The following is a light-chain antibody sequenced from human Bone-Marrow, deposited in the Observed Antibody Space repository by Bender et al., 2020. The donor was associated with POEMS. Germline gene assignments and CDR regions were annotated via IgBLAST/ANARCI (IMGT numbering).Light chain of an antibody. V-gene: IGLV3-25*03. Sequence: LTQPHSVSESPGKTVIISCTRSSGSIGTNYVHWYQQKPGQAPLLVIYKDTERPSGIPERFSASSSGTTVTLTINGVQAEDEADYYCQSTDNSGWLFGGGTKLTVL. CDR3: QSTDNSGWL. CDR1: IGTNY. CDR2: KDT. J-gene: IGLJ3*02.